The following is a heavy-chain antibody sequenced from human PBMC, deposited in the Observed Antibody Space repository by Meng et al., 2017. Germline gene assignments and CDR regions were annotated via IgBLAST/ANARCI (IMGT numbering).Heavy chain of an antibody. CDR3: ARVGLKLGPSRGSWYFDL. J-gene: IGHJ2*01. CDR1: GYLFTSYD. D-gene: IGHD7-27*01. Sequence: QLGKSGAKVKKPGASVKVSCKPSGYLFTSYDINWIRQAPGQGLEWMGWISAYNGNTNYAQKLQGRVTMTTDTSTSTAYMELRSLRSDDTAVYYCARVGLKLGPSRGSWYFDLWGRGTLVTVSS. CDR2: ISAYNGNT. V-gene: IGHV1-18*01.